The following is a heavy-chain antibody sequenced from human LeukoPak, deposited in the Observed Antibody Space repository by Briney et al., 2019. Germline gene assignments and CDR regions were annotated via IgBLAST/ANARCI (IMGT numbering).Heavy chain of an antibody. D-gene: IGHD1-26*01. CDR2: IYPSGGST. CDR1: GYTFTTYY. J-gene: IGHJ5*02. CDR3: HTWFDP. Sequence: GASVKVSCKASGYTFTTYYVHGVRQAPGQGLEWMGIIYPSGGSTSYAQKFQGRVTMTRDTSTSTVYMDTAVYYCARDISSGSHTWFDPWGQGTLVTVSS. V-gene: IGHV1-46*01.